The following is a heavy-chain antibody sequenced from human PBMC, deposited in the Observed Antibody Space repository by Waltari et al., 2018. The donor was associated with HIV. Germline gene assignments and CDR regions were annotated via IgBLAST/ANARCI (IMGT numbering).Heavy chain of an antibody. J-gene: IGHJ6*02. CDR1: GGSFSGYY. CDR3: ASGTLVRGVTTRNYYYYGMDV. D-gene: IGHD3-10*01. Sequence: QVQLQQWGAGLLKPSETLSLTCAVYGGSFSGYYWIWLLQPPGKGLEWIGEINHSGSTNYNPSLKSRVTISVDTSKNQFSLKLSSVTAADTAVYYCASGTLVRGVTTRNYYYYGMDVWGQGTTVTVSS. CDR2: INHSGST. V-gene: IGHV4-34*01.